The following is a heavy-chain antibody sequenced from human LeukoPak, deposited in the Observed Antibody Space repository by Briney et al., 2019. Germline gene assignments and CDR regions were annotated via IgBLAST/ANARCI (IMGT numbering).Heavy chain of an antibody. J-gene: IGHJ4*02. V-gene: IGHV3-30*18. Sequence: GRSLRLSCAASGFTFSSYGMHWVRQAPGKGLEWVAVISYDGSNKYYADSVKGRFTISRDNSKNTLYLQMNSLRAEDTAVYYCAKGGGYCSGGSCYSAGYFDYWGQGTLVTVSS. CDR3: AKGGGYCSGGSCYSAGYFDY. CDR1: GFTFSSYG. CDR2: ISYDGSNK. D-gene: IGHD2-15*01.